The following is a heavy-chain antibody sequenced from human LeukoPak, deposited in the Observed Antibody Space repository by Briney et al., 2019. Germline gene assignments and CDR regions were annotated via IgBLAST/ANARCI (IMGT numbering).Heavy chain of an antibody. J-gene: IGHJ4*02. Sequence: GRSLRLSCEASGFTFSTYGMHWVRQAPGKGLEWVAVIWYDGSNKNYADSVKGRFTISRDNSKNTLYLQMNSLRAEDTAVYYCASYDFWSGYGFDYWGQGTLVTVSS. CDR2: IWYDGSNK. CDR1: GFTFSTYG. CDR3: ASYDFWSGYGFDY. D-gene: IGHD3-3*01. V-gene: IGHV3-33*01.